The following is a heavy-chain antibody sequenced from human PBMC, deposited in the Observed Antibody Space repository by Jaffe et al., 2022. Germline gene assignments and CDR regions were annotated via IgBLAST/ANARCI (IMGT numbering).Heavy chain of an antibody. Sequence: QVQLQQWGAGLLKPSETLSLTCAVYGGSFSGYYWSWIRQPPGKGLEWIGEINHSGSTNYNPSLKSRVTISVDTSKNQFSLKLSSVTAADTAVYYCARVNSSSWYLAYCGGDCYRYYYYYMDVWGKGTTVTVSS. D-gene: IGHD2-21*02. CDR1: GGSFSGYY. V-gene: IGHV4-34*01. CDR2: INHSGST. CDR3: ARVNSSSWYLAYCGGDCYRYYYYYMDV. J-gene: IGHJ6*03.